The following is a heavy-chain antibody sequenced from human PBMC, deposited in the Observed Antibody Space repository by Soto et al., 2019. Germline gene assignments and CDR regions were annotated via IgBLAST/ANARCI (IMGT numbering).Heavy chain of an antibody. V-gene: IGHV3-23*01. D-gene: IGHD3-16*01. CDR1: GFMFGTYA. CDR2: ISGSGNTI. J-gene: IGHJ4*02. CDR3: TKGLDVDNQGADY. Sequence: SLRLSCAASGFMFGTYAMSWVRQAPGKGLEWVSAISGSGNTIYYADSVKGRFTTSRDNSKNTLYLQMSSLRAEDTASYYCTKGLDVDNQGADYWGQGTLVTVSS.